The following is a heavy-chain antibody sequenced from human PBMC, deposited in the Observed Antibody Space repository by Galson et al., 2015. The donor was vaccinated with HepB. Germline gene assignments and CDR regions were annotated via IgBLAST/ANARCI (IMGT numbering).Heavy chain of an antibody. CDR3: ARSRITMIVVDY. V-gene: IGHV1-2*02. CDR2: INPNSGGT. J-gene: IGHJ4*02. D-gene: IGHD3-22*01. Sequence: SVKVSCKASGSTFTSYEINWVRQATGQGLEWMGWINPNSGGTNYAQKFQGRVTMTRDTSISTAYMELSRLRSDDTAVYYCARSRITMIVVDYWGQGTLVTVSS. CDR1: GSTFTSYE.